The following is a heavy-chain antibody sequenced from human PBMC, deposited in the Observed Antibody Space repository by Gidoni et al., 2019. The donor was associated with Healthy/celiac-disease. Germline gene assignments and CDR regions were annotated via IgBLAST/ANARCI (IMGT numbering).Heavy chain of an antibody. CDR1: GFTFSSYG. CDR2: ISYDGSNK. CDR3: AKDSENRGSLRYCGTRDY. V-gene: IGHV3-30*18. D-gene: IGHD2-21*01. J-gene: IGHJ4*02. Sequence: QVQLVESGGGVFQPGWSLRLSCAASGFTFSSYGMHWVRQAPGKGLAWVAVISYDGSNKYYADSVKGRFTISRDNSKNTLYLQMNSLRAEDTAVYYCAKDSENRGSLRYCGTRDYWGQGTLVTVSS.